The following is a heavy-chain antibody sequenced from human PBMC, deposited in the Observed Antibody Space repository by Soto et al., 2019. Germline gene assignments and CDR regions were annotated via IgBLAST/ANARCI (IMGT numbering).Heavy chain of an antibody. V-gene: IGHV1-18*01. J-gene: IGHJ3*01. CDR2: ISGYNGNT. CDR3: ARDLLAGYSSGWYPCGAFDL. CDR1: GYTFTSYG. Sequence: QVQLVQSGAKVKKPGASVKVSCKASGYTFTSYGISSVRQAPGRGLEWMGWISGYNGNTNYAQKPQGRVTMTADTRPSTAYMELRSLRSDDSAVYYCARDLLAGYSSGWYPCGAFDLWGQGTMVTVSS. D-gene: IGHD6-19*01.